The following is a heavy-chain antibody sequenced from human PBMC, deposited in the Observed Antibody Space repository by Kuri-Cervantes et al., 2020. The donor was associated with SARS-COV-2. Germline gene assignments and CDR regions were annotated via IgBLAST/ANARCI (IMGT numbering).Heavy chain of an antibody. J-gene: IGHJ4*02. V-gene: IGHV5-10-1*01. D-gene: IGHD6-19*01. CDR3: ARQGAYSSGYTDY. Sequence: GESLKISCKGSGYNFTNSWISWVRQMPGKGLEWMGRMDPSYSYTNYSPSFQGHVTISADKSISTAYLQWSSLKASDTAMYYCARQGAYSSGYTDYWGQGTLVTVSS. CDR2: MDPSYSYT. CDR1: GYNFTNSW.